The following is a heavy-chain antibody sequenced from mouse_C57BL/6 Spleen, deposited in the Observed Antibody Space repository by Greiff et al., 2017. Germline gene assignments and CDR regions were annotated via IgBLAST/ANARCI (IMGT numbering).Heavy chain of an antibody. CDR2: ISSGSSTI. D-gene: IGHD2-12*01. CDR3: ARFDDEGFYWYFEV. Sequence: VQLQQSGGGLVKPGGSLKLSCAASGFTFSDYGMHWVRQAPEKGLEWVAYISSGSSTIYYADTVKGRFTISRDNAKNTLFLQMTSLRSEDSAMYYCARFDDEGFYWYFEVWGTGTTVTVSS. CDR1: GFTFSDYG. J-gene: IGHJ1*03. V-gene: IGHV5-17*01.